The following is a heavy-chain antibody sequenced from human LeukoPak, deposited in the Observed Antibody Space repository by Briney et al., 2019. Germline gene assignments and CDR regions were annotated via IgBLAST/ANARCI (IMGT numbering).Heavy chain of an antibody. CDR2: INPSGGST. D-gene: IGHD3-22*01. J-gene: IGHJ3*02. CDR1: GYTFTSYY. Sequence: ASVKVSCKASGYTFTSYYMHWVRQAPGQGLEWRGIINPSGGSTSYAQKFQGRVTMTRATSTSTVYMELSSLRSEDTAVYHCASILRRYDSSGNDAFDIWGQGTMVTVSS. CDR3: ASILRRYDSSGNDAFDI. V-gene: IGHV1-46*01.